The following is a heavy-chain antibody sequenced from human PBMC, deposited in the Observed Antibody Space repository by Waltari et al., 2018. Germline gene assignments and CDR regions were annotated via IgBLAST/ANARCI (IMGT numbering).Heavy chain of an antibody. D-gene: IGHD2-15*01. Sequence: QVQLQQWGAGLLQSSETLSLTCAVYGGSFSGYYWGWVRQPPGKGLEWIGEINHAGHTNHHPSRRGRVTMAADTSKSQFSLKLNSVTAADTAVYYCVRLEDCTGPGGHCYSGDPFALDVWGQGTTVTVSS. J-gene: IGHJ6*02. V-gene: IGHV4-34*02. CDR2: INHAGHT. CDR1: GGSFSGYY. CDR3: VRLEDCTGPGGHCYSGDPFALDV.